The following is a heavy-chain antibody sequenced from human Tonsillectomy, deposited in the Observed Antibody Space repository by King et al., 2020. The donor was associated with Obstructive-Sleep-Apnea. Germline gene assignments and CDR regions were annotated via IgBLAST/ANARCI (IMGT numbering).Heavy chain of an antibody. D-gene: IGHD6-13*01. J-gene: IGHJ4*02. Sequence: QLVQSGGGVVQPGRSLRLSCAASGFTFSSYAMHWVRQAPGKGLEWVAVISYDGSNKYYADSVKGRFTISRDNSKNTLYLRMNSLRAEDTAVYYCAREQAAAGTYYFDYWGQGTLVTVSS. V-gene: IGHV3-30-3*01. CDR1: GFTFSSYA. CDR3: AREQAAAGTYYFDY. CDR2: ISYDGSNK.